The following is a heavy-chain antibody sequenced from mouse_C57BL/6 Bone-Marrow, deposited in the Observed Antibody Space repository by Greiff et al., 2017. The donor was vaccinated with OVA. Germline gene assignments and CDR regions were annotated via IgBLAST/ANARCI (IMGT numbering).Heavy chain of an antibody. D-gene: IGHD2-4*01. CDR1: GYTFTSYC. Sequence: QVQLQQPGAELVKPGASVKLSCTASGYTFTSYCMQWVKQRPGQGLEWIGEIDPSDSYTNYNQKFKGKATLTVDTSSSTAYMQLSSLTSEDSAVYYCAREGDYDYPFDYWGQGTTLTVSS. V-gene: IGHV1-50*01. CDR3: AREGDYDYPFDY. J-gene: IGHJ2*01. CDR2: IDPSDSYT.